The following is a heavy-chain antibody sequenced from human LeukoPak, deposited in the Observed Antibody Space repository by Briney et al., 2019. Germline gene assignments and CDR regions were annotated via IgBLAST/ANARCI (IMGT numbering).Heavy chain of an antibody. J-gene: IGHJ4*02. CDR3: ALGGPAPVFGY. D-gene: IGHD2-15*01. CDR1: GGSISSYY. Sequence: SETLSLTCTVSGGSISSYYWSWIRQPPGKGLEWIGYIYYSGSTNYNPSLKSRVTISVDTSRNQFSLKLSSVTAADTAVYYCALGGPAPVFGYWGQGTLVTVSS. V-gene: IGHV4-59*01. CDR2: IYYSGST.